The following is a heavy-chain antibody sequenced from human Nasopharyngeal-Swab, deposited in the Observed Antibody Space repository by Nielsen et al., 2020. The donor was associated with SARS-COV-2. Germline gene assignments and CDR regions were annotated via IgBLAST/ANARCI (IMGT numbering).Heavy chain of an antibody. D-gene: IGHD1-26*01. CDR3: ARGKWELTSYYYYGMDV. CDR1: GFTFSSYA. Sequence: GGSLRLSCAASGFTFSSYAMHWVRQAPGKGLEWVAVISYDGSNKYYADSVKGRFTISRDNSKNTLYLQMNSLRAEDTAVYYCARGKWELTSYYYYGMDVWGQGTTVTVSS. CDR2: ISYDGSNK. V-gene: IGHV3-30*04. J-gene: IGHJ6*02.